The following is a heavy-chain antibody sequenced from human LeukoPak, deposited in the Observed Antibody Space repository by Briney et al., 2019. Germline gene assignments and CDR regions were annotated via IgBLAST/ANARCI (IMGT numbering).Heavy chain of an antibody. J-gene: IGHJ4*02. CDR3: ARVSSGGYYYFDY. CDR1: GFTFSDYY. CDR2: IRNEADSYTT. V-gene: IGHV3-72*01. D-gene: IGHD3-22*01. Sequence: GGSLRLSCAASGFTFSDYYMDWVRQAPGKGLEWVGRIRNEADSYTTEYAASVQGRFTISRDDSKSSIFLQMNSPKAEDTAVYYCARVSSGGYYYFDYWGQGTLVTVSS.